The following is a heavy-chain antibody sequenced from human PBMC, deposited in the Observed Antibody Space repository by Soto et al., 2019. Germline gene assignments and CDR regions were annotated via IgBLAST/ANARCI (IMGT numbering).Heavy chain of an antibody. CDR3: ATFGPAPGAMDV. V-gene: IGHV3-13*01. CDR1: GFTFSSYD. J-gene: IGHJ6*02. D-gene: IGHD1-26*01. CDR2: IGTAGDT. Sequence: GGSLRLSCAASGFTFSSYDMHWVRQATGKGLEWVSAIGTAGDTYYPGSVKGRFTISRENAKNSLYLQMNSLRAEDTAVYYCATFGPAPGAMDVWGQGTTVTVSS.